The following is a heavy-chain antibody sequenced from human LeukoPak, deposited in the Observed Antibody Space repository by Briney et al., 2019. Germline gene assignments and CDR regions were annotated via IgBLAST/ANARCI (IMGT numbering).Heavy chain of an antibody. D-gene: IGHD5-18*01. CDR3: GRDLCGTAKDTYHYYGMGV. CDR1: GLSFFSYS. V-gene: IGHV3-21*01. CDR2: IISSSSYI. J-gene: IGHJ6*02. Sequence: GSLRRSFSASGLSFFSYSMKWVRPAPGKGGEWVSSIISSSSYIYYSDSVKGRFNISSKNTKKYLLLQMNSRRCEDTAVYLCGRDLCGTAKDTYHYYGMGVWGQGTTVTVSS.